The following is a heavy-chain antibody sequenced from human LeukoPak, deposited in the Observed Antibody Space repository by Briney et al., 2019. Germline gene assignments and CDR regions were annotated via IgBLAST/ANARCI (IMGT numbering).Heavy chain of an antibody. CDR1: GYTFTSYY. CDR3: ARGRAGFSGSGYVY. J-gene: IGHJ4*02. Sequence: ASVKVSCKASGYTFTSYYMHWVRQAPGQGPEWMGVINPSAGSTSYAQKFQARVAMPTNTSTSTVFMELSSLTSEDAAVYYCARGRAGFSGSGYVYGGQGTLVTVSS. V-gene: IGHV1-46*01. CDR2: INPSAGST. D-gene: IGHD6-13*01.